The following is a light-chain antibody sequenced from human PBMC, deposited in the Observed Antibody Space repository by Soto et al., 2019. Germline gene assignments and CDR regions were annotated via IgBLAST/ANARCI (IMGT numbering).Light chain of an antibody. CDR1: QGTGNW. Sequence: DIQMTQSPSSVSASVGDRVTITCRASQGTGNWLAWYQQKPGKAPRLLIYAASSLQSGVPSRFSGSGSGTDFTLTISSLQPEDFATYYCQQADSFLFPFGPGTKVDIK. V-gene: IGKV1D-12*01. CDR2: AAS. J-gene: IGKJ3*01. CDR3: QQADSFLFP.